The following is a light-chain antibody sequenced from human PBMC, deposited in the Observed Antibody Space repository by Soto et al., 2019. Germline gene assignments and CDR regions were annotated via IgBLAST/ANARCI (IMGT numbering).Light chain of an antibody. V-gene: IGKV1-39*01. CDR3: QQTYSTPIT. J-gene: IGKJ5*01. CDR2: AAS. Sequence: IHMTQSPSSLSASVGHRVTIFCRASQSISNYLNWYQQRQGKAPKLLIYAASSLQSGVPSRFSGSGSGTDFTLTISSLQTEDFVTYYCQQTYSTPITFGQGTRLEIK. CDR1: QSISNY.